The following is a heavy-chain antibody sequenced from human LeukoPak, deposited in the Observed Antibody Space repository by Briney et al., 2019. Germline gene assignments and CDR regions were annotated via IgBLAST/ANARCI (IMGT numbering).Heavy chain of an antibody. D-gene: IGHD3-16*01. J-gene: IGHJ5*02. V-gene: IGHV4-34*01. CDR2: INHSGST. CDR1: GGSFSGYY. Sequence: SETLSLTCAVYGGSFSGYYWSWIRQPPGKGLEWIGEINHSGSTNYNPSLKSRVTMSVDTSKNQFSLKLSSVTAADTAVYYCARDPGFGWFDPWGQGTLVTVSS. CDR3: ARDPGFGWFDP.